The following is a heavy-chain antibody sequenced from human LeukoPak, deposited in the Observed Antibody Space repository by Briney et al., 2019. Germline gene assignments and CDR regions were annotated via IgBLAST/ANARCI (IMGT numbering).Heavy chain of an antibody. J-gene: IGHJ4*02. D-gene: IGHD4-23*01. CDR2: MHHTGST. Sequence: SETLSLTCTVSGGSISSSSYHWGWIRQPPGKGLEWIAIMHHTGSTHYNPSLQSRATISIDTSKNHFSLKLRSVSAADTAIYYCATSEGGGFFDYWGQGTPVTVSS. V-gene: IGHV4-39*02. CDR1: GGSISSSSYH. CDR3: ATSEGGGFFDY.